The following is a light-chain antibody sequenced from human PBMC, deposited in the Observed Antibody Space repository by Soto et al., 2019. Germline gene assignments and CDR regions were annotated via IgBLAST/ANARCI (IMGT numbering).Light chain of an antibody. Sequence: DIQMTQSPSTLAASLGETVTLTCRASQSISSWLAWYQQKPGKAPKLLIQKASSLESGVRSRFSGSISGTEFSLTITGLQADYFAKYYCQQSQTFGQGTKVEIK. J-gene: IGKJ1*01. CDR1: QSISSW. CDR3: QQSQT. CDR2: KAS. V-gene: IGKV1-5*03.